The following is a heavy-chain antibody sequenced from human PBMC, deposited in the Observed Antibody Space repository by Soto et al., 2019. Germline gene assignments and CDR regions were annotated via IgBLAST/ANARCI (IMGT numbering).Heavy chain of an antibody. D-gene: IGHD4-4*01. CDR2: INSDGSST. CDR1: GFTFSSYW. CDR3: ARDRVDSTTVGVGYYYYYMDV. V-gene: IGHV3-74*01. Sequence: GGSLRLSCAASGFTFSSYWMHWVRQAPGKGLVWVSRINSDGSSTSYADSVKGRFTISRDNAKNTLYLQMNSLRAEDTAVYYCARDRVDSTTVGVGYYYYYMDVWGKGTTVTVSS. J-gene: IGHJ6*03.